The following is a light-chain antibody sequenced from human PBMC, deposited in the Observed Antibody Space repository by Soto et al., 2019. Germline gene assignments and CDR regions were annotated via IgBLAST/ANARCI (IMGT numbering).Light chain of an antibody. CDR2: GAS. V-gene: IGKV1-8*01. J-gene: IGKJ1*01. CDR1: QDVGRY. CDR3: QHYKNYPWT. Sequence: AIRMTQSPSSLSASAGDRVAIACRASQDVGRYLAWYQQKPGQAPKLLIYGASTLQSGVPSRFSGGESGTDFTLTISCLQSEDFATYYCQHYKNYPWTFGQGTKVEIK.